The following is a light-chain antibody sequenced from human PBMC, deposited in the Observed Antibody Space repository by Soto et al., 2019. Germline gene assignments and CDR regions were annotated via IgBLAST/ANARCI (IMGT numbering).Light chain of an antibody. CDR3: SSYTSSSTLV. CDR1: SSDVGGSNY. J-gene: IGLJ2*01. V-gene: IGLV2-14*01. CDR2: EVT. Sequence: QSALTQPASVSGSPGQSITISCTGTSSDVGGSNYVSWYQQYPGKAPKLMIYEVTNRPSGVSNRFSGSKSGSTASLTISGLQAEDEADYYCSSYTSSSTLVFGGGTKLTVL.